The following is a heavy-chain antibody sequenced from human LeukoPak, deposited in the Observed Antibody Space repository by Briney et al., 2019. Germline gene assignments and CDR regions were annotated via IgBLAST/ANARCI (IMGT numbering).Heavy chain of an antibody. V-gene: IGHV3-48*02. D-gene: IGHD6-19*01. Sequence: GGSLRLSCTASGFSFGSYSMNWVRQTPGKGLEWLSYIGGSSSLIYYADSVKGRFTISRDNAKKSLYLQMNSLRDEDTAVYYCARVGWSSGPPFYWGQGIQVTVSS. CDR3: ARVGWSSGPPFY. CDR2: IGGSSSLI. CDR1: GFSFGSYS. J-gene: IGHJ4*02.